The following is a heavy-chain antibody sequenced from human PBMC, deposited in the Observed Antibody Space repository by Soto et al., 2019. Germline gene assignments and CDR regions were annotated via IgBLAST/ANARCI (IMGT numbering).Heavy chain of an antibody. CDR3: ASPGYYYDSSGFPDPFDY. Sequence: ASVKVSCKASGYTFTSYAMHWVRQAPGQRLEWMGWINAGNGNTKCSQKFQGRVTITRDTSASTAYMELSSLRSEDTAVYYCASPGYYYDSSGFPDPFDYWGQGTLVTVSS. CDR2: INAGNGNT. J-gene: IGHJ4*02. V-gene: IGHV1-3*01. CDR1: GYTFTSYA. D-gene: IGHD3-22*01.